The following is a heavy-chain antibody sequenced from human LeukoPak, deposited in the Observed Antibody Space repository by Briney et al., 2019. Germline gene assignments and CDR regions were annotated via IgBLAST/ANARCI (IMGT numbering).Heavy chain of an antibody. V-gene: IGHV4-61*09. D-gene: IGHD4-17*01. CDR3: ARCMSELDYGDYAYYYHMDV. Sequence: TLSLTCTVSGDSLTSGSRYWSWIRQPAGKRLEWIGHFYSSTRTTYNPSLESRVTISGDTAKNQFSLKLDSVTAADTAVYFCARCMSELDYGDYAYYYHMDVWGKGTTVTVSS. CDR1: GDSLTSGSRY. CDR2: FYSSTRT. J-gene: IGHJ6*04.